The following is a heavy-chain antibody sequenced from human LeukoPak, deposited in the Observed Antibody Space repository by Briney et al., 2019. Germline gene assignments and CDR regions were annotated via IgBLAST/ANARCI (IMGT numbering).Heavy chain of an antibody. CDR1: GFTFSSYW. CDR3: AGGGGSGWYYFDY. CDR2: IKQDGSEK. J-gene: IGHJ4*02. V-gene: IGHV3-7*01. Sequence: PGGSLRLSCAASGFTFSSYWMSWVRQAPGKGLEWVANIKQDGSEKYYVDSVKGRFTISRDNDKNSLYLQMNSLRAEDTAVYYCAGGGGSGWYYFDYWGQGTLVTVSS. D-gene: IGHD6-19*01.